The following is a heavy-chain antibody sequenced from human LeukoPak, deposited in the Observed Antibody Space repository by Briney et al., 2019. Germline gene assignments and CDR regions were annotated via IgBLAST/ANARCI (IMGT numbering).Heavy chain of an antibody. CDR1: GGFISSYC. CDR3: ARDYDTAMVN. V-gene: IGHV4-59*12. CDR2: IYHSGST. J-gene: IGHJ4*02. Sequence: SETLSLPCTVSGGFISSYCWSWIRPPPGKGLEWIGYIYHSGSTYYNPSLKSRVTISVDRSKNQFSLKLSSVTAAGTAVYYCARDYDTAMVNWGQGTLVTVSS. D-gene: IGHD5-18*01.